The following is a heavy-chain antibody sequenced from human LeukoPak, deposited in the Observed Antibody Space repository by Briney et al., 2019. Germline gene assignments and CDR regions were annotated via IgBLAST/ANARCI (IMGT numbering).Heavy chain of an antibody. CDR3: ARDQSREYTLRPKGGGHFDWLLTGIFDY. D-gene: IGHD3-9*01. CDR2: ISAYNGNT. J-gene: IGHJ4*02. CDR1: GYTFTSYG. Sequence: ASVKVSCKASGYTFTSYGISWVRQAPGQGLEWMGWISAYNGNTNYAQKLQGRVTMTTDTSTSTAYMELRSLISDDTAVYYCARDQSREYTLRPKGGGHFDWLLTGIFDYWGQGTLVTVSS. V-gene: IGHV1-18*01.